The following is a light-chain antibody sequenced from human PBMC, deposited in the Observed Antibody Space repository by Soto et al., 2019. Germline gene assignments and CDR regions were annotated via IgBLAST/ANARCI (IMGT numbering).Light chain of an antibody. J-gene: IGKJ2*01. CDR1: QRIANY. Sequence: DIQMTQSPSSLSASVGDRVTITCRASQRIANYLNWYQQRPWKAPKLLICGAYTLQSAVPSRFSGSGSGTDFTLTISTLQPEDFASYYCQQTYTTPHTFGRGTRLEIK. V-gene: IGKV1-39*01. CDR2: GAY. CDR3: QQTYTTPHT.